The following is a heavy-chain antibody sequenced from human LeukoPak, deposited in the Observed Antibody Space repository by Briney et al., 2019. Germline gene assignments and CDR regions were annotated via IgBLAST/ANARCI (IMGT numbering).Heavy chain of an antibody. V-gene: IGHV1-69*01. CDR1: GGTFSSYA. CDR3: ARANYYDSSGPDY. CDR2: IIPIFGTA. Sequence: ASVKVSCKASGGTFSSYAISWVRQAPGQELEWIGGIIPIFGTANYAQKFQGRVTITADESTSTAYMELSSLRSDDTAVYYCARANYYDSSGPDYWGQGTLVTVSS. J-gene: IGHJ4*02. D-gene: IGHD3-22*01.